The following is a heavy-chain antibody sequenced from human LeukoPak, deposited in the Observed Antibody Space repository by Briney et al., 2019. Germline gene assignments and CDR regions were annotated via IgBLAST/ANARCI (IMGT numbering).Heavy chain of an antibody. CDR2: IRYDGSNK. D-gene: IGHD3-22*01. CDR1: GFTFSSYG. Sequence: PGGSLRLSCAASGFTFSSYGMHWVRQAPGKGLEWVAFIRYDGSNKYYADSVKGRFTISRDNSKNTLYLQMNSLRAEDTAVYYRAKEGSYYDSSGYWDWGQGTLATVSS. J-gene: IGHJ4*02. CDR3: AKEGSYYDSSGYWD. V-gene: IGHV3-30*02.